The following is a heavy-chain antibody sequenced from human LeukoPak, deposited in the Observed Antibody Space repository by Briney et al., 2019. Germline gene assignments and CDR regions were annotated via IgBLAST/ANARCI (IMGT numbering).Heavy chain of an antibody. D-gene: IGHD6-13*01. CDR1: GFTFSSYS. J-gene: IGHJ4*02. V-gene: IGHV3-21*01. CDR3: KSGGAAPGRFDY. CDR2: ISSSSSYI. Sequence: GGSLRLSCAASGFTFSSYSMNWVRQAPGKGLEWVSSISSSSSYIYYADSVKGRFTISRDNAKNSLYLQMNSLGVEDTAVYYCKSGGAAPGRFDYWGQGVLVTVSS.